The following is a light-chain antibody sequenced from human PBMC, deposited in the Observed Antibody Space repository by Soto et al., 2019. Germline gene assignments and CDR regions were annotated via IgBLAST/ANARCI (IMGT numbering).Light chain of an antibody. CDR2: RNN. Sequence: QSVLTQPPSASGTPGQRVTISCSGSRSNIGSNYVYWYQQLPGTAPKLLIYRNNQRPSGVPDRFSGSKSGTSASLAISGLRSEDEAEYYCAAWDDSLKVVFGGGTKLTVL. J-gene: IGLJ2*01. CDR1: RSNIGSNY. CDR3: AAWDDSLKVV. V-gene: IGLV1-47*01.